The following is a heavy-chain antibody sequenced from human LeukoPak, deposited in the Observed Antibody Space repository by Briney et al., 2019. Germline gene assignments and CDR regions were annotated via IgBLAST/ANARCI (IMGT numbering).Heavy chain of an antibody. CDR1: GFTLSDYY. V-gene: IGHV3-11*01. D-gene: IGHD3-22*01. CDR2: ISDDGNT. CDR3: ARERNPWDHDRRTYYQFFDY. J-gene: IGHJ4*02. Sequence: PGGSLRLSCTASGFTLSDYYMTWIRQAPGKGLEWVSYISDDGNTYNADSVKGRFTISRGNAKNSLYLQMNSLRAEDTAVYYCARERNPWDHDRRTYYQFFDYWGQGTLVTVSS.